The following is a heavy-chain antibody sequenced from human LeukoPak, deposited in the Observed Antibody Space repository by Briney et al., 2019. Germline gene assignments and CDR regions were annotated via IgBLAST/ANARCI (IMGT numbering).Heavy chain of an antibody. Sequence: GSLRLSCAASGFTFDDYAMHRVRQAPGKGLEWVSGISWNGGSTGYADSVKGRFTISRDNAKNPLYLQMNSLRAEDTALYYCARGYYDILTGYPNYFDYWGQGTLVTVSS. CDR2: ISWNGGST. V-gene: IGHV3-20*04. D-gene: IGHD3-9*01. J-gene: IGHJ4*02. CDR3: ARGYYDILTGYPNYFDY. CDR1: GFTFDDYA.